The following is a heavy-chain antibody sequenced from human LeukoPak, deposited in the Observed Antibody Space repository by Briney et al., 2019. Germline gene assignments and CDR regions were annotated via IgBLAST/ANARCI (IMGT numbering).Heavy chain of an antibody. V-gene: IGHV4-61*01. CDR3: ARGGKEGIAAAGQRGFDP. D-gene: IGHD6-13*01. CDR1: GYSISSGYY. J-gene: IGHJ5*02. CDR2: IYYSGST. Sequence: PSETLSLTCAVSGYSISSGYYWSWIRQPPGKGLEWIGYIYYSGSTNYNPSLKSRVTISVDTSKNQFSLKLSSVTAADTAVYYCARGGKEGIAAAGQRGFDPWGQGTLVTVSS.